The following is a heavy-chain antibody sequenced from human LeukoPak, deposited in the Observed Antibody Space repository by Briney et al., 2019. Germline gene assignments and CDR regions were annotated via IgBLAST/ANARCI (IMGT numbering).Heavy chain of an antibody. CDR3: AKGRMNYYDSSGPDAFDI. Sequence: QSGGSLRLSCAASGFTFSSYGMSWVRQAPGKGLEWVSAISGSGGSTYYADSVKGRFTISRDNSKNTLYLQMNSLRAEDTAVYYCAKGRMNYYDSSGPDAFDIWGQGTMVTVSS. J-gene: IGHJ3*02. D-gene: IGHD3-22*01. V-gene: IGHV3-23*01. CDR1: GFTFSSYG. CDR2: ISGSGGST.